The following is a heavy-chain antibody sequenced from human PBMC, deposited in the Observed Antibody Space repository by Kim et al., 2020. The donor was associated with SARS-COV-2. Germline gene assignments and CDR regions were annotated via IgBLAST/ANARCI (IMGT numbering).Heavy chain of an antibody. CDR3: ARVSSGSQTY. V-gene: IGHV4-61*02. CDR2: IYTSGST. Sequence: SETLSLTCTVSGGSISSGSYYWSWIRQPAGKGLEWIGRIYTSGSTNYNPSLKSRVTISVDTSKNQFSLKLSSVTAADTAVYYCARVSSGSQTYWGQGTLVTVSS. D-gene: IGHD6-19*01. J-gene: IGHJ4*02. CDR1: GGSISSGSYY.